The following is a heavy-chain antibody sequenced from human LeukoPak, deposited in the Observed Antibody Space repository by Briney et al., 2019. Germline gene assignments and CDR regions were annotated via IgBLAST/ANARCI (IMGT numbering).Heavy chain of an antibody. CDR1: GFTFDDYA. CDR3: ARERVRGVRGVAFDY. Sequence: GGSLRLSCAASGFTFDDYAMHWVRQAPGKGLEWVSGISWNSGSIGYADSVKGRFTISRDNAKNSLYLQMNSLRAEDTAVYYCARERVRGVRGVAFDYWGQGTLVTVSS. J-gene: IGHJ4*02. D-gene: IGHD3-10*01. CDR2: ISWNSGSI. V-gene: IGHV3-9*01.